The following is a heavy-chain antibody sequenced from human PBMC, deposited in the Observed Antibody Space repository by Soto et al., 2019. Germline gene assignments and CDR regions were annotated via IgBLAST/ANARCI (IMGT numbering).Heavy chain of an antibody. D-gene: IGHD6-19*01. J-gene: IGHJ4*02. V-gene: IGHV3-11*01. CDR2: ISSSSSYI. CDR3: ARDKYSSGWHPFDY. CDR1: GFSFSDYY. Sequence: PGGSLRLSCAASGFSFSDYYMSWIRQAPGKGLEWISYISSSSSYIYYADSVKGRFTTSRDNAKNSLYLQMNSLEAEDTAVYYCARDKYSSGWHPFDYWGQGTLVTVSS.